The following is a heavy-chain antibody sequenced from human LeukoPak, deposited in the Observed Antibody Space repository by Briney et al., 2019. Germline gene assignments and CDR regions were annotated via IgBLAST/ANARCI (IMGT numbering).Heavy chain of an antibody. CDR2: IYHSGTI. CDR3: ARGPELGYFDY. J-gene: IGHJ4*02. Sequence: PWETLSLTCTVSGYSIRSDYYWGWIRQSPGKGLEWIGSIYHSGTIYYNPSLKSRVTISVDTSKNQFSLKLSSVTAADTAVYYCARGPELGYFDYWGQGTLVTVSS. CDR1: GYSIRSDYY. D-gene: IGHD2/OR15-2a*01. V-gene: IGHV4-38-2*02.